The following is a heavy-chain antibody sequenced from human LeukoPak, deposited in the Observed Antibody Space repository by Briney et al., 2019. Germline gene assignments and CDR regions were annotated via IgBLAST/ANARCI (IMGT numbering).Heavy chain of an antibody. CDR3: ARDYWMRGHYDTSGYHPFDY. Sequence: ASVKVSCKASGYTFSSYGISWVRQAPGQGLEWMGWISAYNHNTNSAQNLQGRVTMTTDTSTSTAYLELRSLRSDDTAVYYCARDYWMRGHYDTSGYHPFDYWGQGTLVTVSS. D-gene: IGHD3-22*01. CDR2: ISAYNHNT. CDR1: GYTFSSYG. J-gene: IGHJ4*02. V-gene: IGHV1-18*01.